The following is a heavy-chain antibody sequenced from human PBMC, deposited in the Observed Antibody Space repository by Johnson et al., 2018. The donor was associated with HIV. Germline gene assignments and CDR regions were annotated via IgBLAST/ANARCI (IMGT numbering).Heavy chain of an antibody. CDR3: TTDGQDYYDSSGADAFDI. J-gene: IGHJ3*02. V-gene: IGHV3-7*03. CDR2: IKQDGSET. CDR1: GFTFSNHY. D-gene: IGHD3-22*01. Sequence: EQLVESGGGLAQPGGSLRLSCAASGFTFSNHYMSWVRQAPGKGLEWVANIKQDGSETYSVDSVKGRFTISRDNAKNSLYLQMNSLKTEDTAVYYCTTDGQDYYDSSGADAFDIWGQGTMVTVSS.